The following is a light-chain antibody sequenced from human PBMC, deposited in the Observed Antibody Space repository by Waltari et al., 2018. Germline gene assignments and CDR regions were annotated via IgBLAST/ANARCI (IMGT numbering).Light chain of an antibody. V-gene: IGLV3-21*04. CDR1: NIETKS. CDR2: YDS. J-gene: IGLJ3*02. Sequence: SYVLTQPPSMSVPPGETASISCGGYNIETKSVHWYQQRPGQAPVLVMYYDSDRPSVIHERVSGSNTGDTATLTISRIEAGDEADYYCQVWDSSSDHPWVFGGGTKLTVL. CDR3: QVWDSSSDHPWV.